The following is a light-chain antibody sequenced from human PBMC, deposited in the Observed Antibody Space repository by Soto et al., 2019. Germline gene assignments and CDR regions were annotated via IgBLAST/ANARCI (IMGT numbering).Light chain of an antibody. CDR2: DAS. CDR3: QQRSNWPPFT. Sequence: EIVLTQSPATLSLSPGERATLSCRASQSVRSYLAWYQQRRGQAPRLLIYDASIRATGLPAGFRGSGSGTDFNHNNSGLEPEVVAVYYCQQRSNWPPFTFGPGTQVEMK. J-gene: IGKJ3*01. CDR1: QSVRSY. V-gene: IGKV3-11*01.